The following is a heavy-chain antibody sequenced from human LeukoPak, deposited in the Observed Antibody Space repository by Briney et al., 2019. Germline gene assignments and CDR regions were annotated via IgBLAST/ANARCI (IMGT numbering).Heavy chain of an antibody. D-gene: IGHD3-3*01. Sequence: AAVNVSCQASGGTFSSYAISWVRQAPGQGLEWMGGIIPSFGTANYAQKFLGRVTITADESTSRAYMELSSLRSEDTAVYYCARASVYNFWGGYFDYWGQGTLVTVSS. J-gene: IGHJ4*02. CDR1: GGTFSSYA. CDR3: ARASVYNFWGGYFDY. CDR2: IIPSFGTA. V-gene: IGHV1-69*13.